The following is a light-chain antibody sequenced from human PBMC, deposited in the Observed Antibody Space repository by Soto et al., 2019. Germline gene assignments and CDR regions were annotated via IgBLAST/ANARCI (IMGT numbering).Light chain of an antibody. CDR1: QSISSSY. J-gene: IGKJ4*01. V-gene: IGKV3-20*01. CDR2: HAS. CDR3: QQYGDSLLS. Sequence: ENVLTQSPGTLSLSPGERATLSCRASQSISSSYLAWYQQKPRQTPRLRIYHASNSATGIPDRFSGSGSGPDFTLTISRLEPEDFAVYYCQQYGDSLLSFGGGTKVAIK.